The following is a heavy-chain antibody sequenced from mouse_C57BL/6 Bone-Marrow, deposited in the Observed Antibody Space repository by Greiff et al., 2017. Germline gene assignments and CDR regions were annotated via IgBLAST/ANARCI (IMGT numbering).Heavy chain of an antibody. Sequence: VQLQQSGAELARPGASVKLSCKASGYTFASYGISWVKQRTGQGLEWIGEIYPRSGNTYYNEKFKGKATLTADKSSSTAYMELRSLTSEDSAVYFCANLDSSVHFDYWGQGTTLTVSS. CDR2: IYPRSGNT. CDR1: GYTFASYG. J-gene: IGHJ2*01. CDR3: ANLDSSVHFDY. V-gene: IGHV1-81*01. D-gene: IGHD3-2*02.